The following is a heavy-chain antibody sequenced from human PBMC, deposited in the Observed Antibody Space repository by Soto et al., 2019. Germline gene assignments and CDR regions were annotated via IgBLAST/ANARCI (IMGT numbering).Heavy chain of an antibody. V-gene: IGHV4-34*01. D-gene: IGHD3-22*01. CDR2: INHSGST. CDR3: ARGGDDSSGFYYFDY. Sequence: QVQLQQWGAGLLKPSETLSLTCAVYGGSFSGYYWSWIRQPPGKGLEWIGEINHSGSTNYNPSLKSRVTISGDTSKNQFSLKLSSVTAADTAVYYCARGGDDSSGFYYFDYWGQGTLVTVSS. CDR1: GGSFSGYY. J-gene: IGHJ4*02.